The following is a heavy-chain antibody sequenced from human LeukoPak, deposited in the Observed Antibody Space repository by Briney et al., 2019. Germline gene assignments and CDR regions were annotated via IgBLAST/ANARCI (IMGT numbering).Heavy chain of an antibody. Sequence: SETLSLTCTVSGGSISSSSYYWGWIRQPPGKGLEWIGSIYYSGSTYYNPSLRSRVTMSLDTSKNQFSLKLYSVTAADTAVYYCARGGPTLHSAGGHDIEFYYYYYMDVWGKGTTVTISS. CDR3: ARGGPTLHSAGGHDIEFYYYYYMDV. J-gene: IGHJ6*03. D-gene: IGHD3-9*01. CDR1: GGSISSSSYY. CDR2: IYYSGST. V-gene: IGHV4-39*07.